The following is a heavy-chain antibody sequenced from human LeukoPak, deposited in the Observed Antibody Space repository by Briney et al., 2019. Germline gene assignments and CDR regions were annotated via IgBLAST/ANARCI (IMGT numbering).Heavy chain of an antibody. Sequence: ASVKVSCKASGYTFSSYYIYWVRQAPGQGLEWVGGINPSGGSTTYAQKFQGRVTMTRDTSTSTVYMELSSLRSEDTAVYYCARDGARSDFDYWGQGTLVTVSS. CDR1: GYTFSSYY. CDR2: INPSGGST. V-gene: IGHV1-46*01. CDR3: ARDGARSDFDY. D-gene: IGHD3-3*01. J-gene: IGHJ4*02.